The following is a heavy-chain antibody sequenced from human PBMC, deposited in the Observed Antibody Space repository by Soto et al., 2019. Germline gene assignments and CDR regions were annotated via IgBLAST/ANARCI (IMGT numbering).Heavy chain of an antibody. D-gene: IGHD1-1*01. Sequence: QLQLQESGPGLVKPSETLSLTCTVSGGSISSSSYYWGWIRQPPGKGLEWIGSIYYSGSTYYNPSLKSRVTISVDTSKNQFSLKLSSVTAADTAVYYCARLNDQPPYYYYMDVWGKGTTVTVSS. CDR1: GGSISSSSYY. V-gene: IGHV4-39*01. CDR2: IYYSGST. CDR3: ARLNDQPPYYYYMDV. J-gene: IGHJ6*03.